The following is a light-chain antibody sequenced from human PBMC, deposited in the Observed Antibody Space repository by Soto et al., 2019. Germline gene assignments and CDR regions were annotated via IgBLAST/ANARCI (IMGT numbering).Light chain of an antibody. J-gene: IGKJ5*01. CDR2: GAS. V-gene: IGKV3-20*01. Sequence: DIGLTQSPDTLSFSPGERATLCCPPSHSVTTSLASYQQKTRQPPSLLLSGASRRATGIPHRFSGSRSATAYTPTTNRMEPQDFALYYCQHHHNGHRIAFGQGTRLEIK. CDR3: QHHHNGHRIA. CDR1: HSVTTS.